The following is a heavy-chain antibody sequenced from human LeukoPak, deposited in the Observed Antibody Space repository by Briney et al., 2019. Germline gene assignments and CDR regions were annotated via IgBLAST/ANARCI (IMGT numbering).Heavy chain of an antibody. Sequence: GASVKVSCKASGYTFTSYYMHWVRQAPGQGLEWMGISNPSGGSTSYAQKFQGRVTMTRDTSTSTVYMELSSLRSEDTAVYYCARDSVQSTVPAALYFDYWGQGTLVTVSS. V-gene: IGHV1-46*01. J-gene: IGHJ4*02. D-gene: IGHD2-2*01. CDR2: SNPSGGST. CDR1: GYTFTSYY. CDR3: ARDSVQSTVPAALYFDY.